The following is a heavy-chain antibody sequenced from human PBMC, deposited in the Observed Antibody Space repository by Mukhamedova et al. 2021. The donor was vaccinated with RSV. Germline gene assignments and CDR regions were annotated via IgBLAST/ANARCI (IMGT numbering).Heavy chain of an antibody. J-gene: IGHJ6*02. D-gene: IGHD2/OR15-2a*01. V-gene: IGHV3-23*01. Sequence: AESVKGRFTISRDNSKNTIYLQMDSLRVEDTAVYYCAKNFSGMDAWGQGTRVTVSS. CDR3: AKNFSGMDA.